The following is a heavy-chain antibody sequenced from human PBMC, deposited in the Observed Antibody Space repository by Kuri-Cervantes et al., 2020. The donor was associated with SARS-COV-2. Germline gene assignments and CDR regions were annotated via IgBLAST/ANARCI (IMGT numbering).Heavy chain of an antibody. CDR2: INPNSGGT. V-gene: IGHV1-2*06. CDR1: GYTFTGYY. D-gene: IGHD6-19*01. CDR3: ARALIAVAGKNYDGMDV. Sequence: ASVKVSCKASGYTFTGYYMHWVRQAPGQGLEWMGRINPNSGGTNYAQKFQGRDTMTRDTSISTAYMELSRLRSDDTAVYYCARALIAVAGKNYDGMDVWGQGTTVTVSS. J-gene: IGHJ6*02.